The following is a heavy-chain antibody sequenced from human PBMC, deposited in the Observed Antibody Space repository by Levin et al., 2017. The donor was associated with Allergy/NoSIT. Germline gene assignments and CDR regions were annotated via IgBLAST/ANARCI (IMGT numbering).Heavy chain of an antibody. V-gene: IGHV4-59*01. CDR3: ARRKDYFDY. CDR2: IYYSGST. CDR1: GGSISSYY. Sequence: SQTLSLTCTVSGGSISSYYWSWIRQPPGKGLEWIGYIYYSGSTNYNPSLKSRVTISVDTSKNQFSLKLSSVTAADTAVYYCARRKDYFDYWGQGTLVTVSS. J-gene: IGHJ4*02. D-gene: IGHD1-14*01.